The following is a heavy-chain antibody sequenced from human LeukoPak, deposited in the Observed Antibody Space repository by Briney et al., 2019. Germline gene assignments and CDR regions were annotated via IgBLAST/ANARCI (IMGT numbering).Heavy chain of an antibody. CDR2: TRNKANRYTT. D-gene: IGHD2-8*01. CDR3: VRRTYAAFDI. V-gene: IGHV3-72*01. CDR1: GFTLSDQY. Sequence: PGGSLRLSCAASGFTLSDQYMDWVRQAPGKGLEWVGRTRNKANRYTTEYAASVRGRFSISRDDSKNSLYLQMNSLKTEDTAVYYCVRRTYAAFDIWGQGTMVTVFS. J-gene: IGHJ3*02.